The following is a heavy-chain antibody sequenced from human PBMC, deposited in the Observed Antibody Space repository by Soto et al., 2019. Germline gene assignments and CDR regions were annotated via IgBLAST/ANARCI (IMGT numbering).Heavy chain of an antibody. CDR1: GGTFSSYA. CDR3: ARAYYDILTGYYPYYFDY. D-gene: IGHD3-9*01. V-gene: IGHV1-69*06. Sequence: QVQLVQSGAEVKKPGSSVKVSCKASGGTFSSYAISWVRQAPGQGLEWMGGIIPIFGTANYAQKFQGRVTITADKSTSTAYMELSSLRSEDTAVYYCARAYYDILTGYYPYYFDYWGQGTLVTVSS. J-gene: IGHJ4*02. CDR2: IIPIFGTA.